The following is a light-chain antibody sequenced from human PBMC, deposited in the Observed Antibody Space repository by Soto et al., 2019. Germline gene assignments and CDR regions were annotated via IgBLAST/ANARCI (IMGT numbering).Light chain of an antibody. V-gene: IGLV1-44*01. Sequence: QSVLTQPPSASGTPGQRVTISCSGSSSNIGAGYDVHWYQQLPGAAPKLVIFGNRNRPSGVPERFSGSKSGTSASLAISGLQSEDEADYYCAAWDDSLNGCVFGTGTKLTVL. CDR1: SSNIGAGYD. J-gene: IGLJ1*01. CDR2: GNR. CDR3: AAWDDSLNGCV.